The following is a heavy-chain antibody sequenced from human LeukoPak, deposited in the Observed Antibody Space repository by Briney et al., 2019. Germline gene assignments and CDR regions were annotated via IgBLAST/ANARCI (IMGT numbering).Heavy chain of an antibody. CDR2: INHSGST. D-gene: IGHD3-9*01. Sequence: PSETLSLTCAVYGGSFSGYYWSWIRQPPGKGLEWIGEINHSGSTNYNPSLKSRVTISVDTSKNQFSLKLSSVTAADTAVYYCARSLRYFDWLSADYWGQGTLVTVSS. CDR1: GGSFSGYY. CDR3: ARSLRYFDWLSADY. J-gene: IGHJ4*02. V-gene: IGHV4-34*01.